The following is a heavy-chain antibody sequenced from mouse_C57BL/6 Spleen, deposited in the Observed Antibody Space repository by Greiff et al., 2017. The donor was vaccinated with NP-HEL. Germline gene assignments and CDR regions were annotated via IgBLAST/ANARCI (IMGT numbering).Heavy chain of an antibody. J-gene: IGHJ3*01. CDR1: GFTFSDYG. V-gene: IGHV5-15*01. Sequence: EVQLVESGGGLVQPGGSLKLSCAASGFTFSDYGMAWVRQAPRKGPEWVALISNLAYSIYYADTVTGRFTISRENAKNTLYLEMSSLRSEDTAMFYCSRQGLGREFAYWGQGTLVTVSA. D-gene: IGHD4-1*01. CDR3: SRQGLGREFAY. CDR2: ISNLAYSI.